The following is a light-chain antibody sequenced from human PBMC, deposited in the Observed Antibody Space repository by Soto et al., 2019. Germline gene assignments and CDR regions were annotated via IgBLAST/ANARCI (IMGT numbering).Light chain of an antibody. Sequence: GASSDVGGYNYVSWYQQHPGKAPKLMIYEVSNRPSGVSNRFSGSKSGNTASLTISGLQAEDEADYYCSSYTSSSNLVLGNGTKLT. CDR3: SSYTSSSNLV. J-gene: IGLJ1*01. CDR2: EVS. CDR1: SSDVGGYNY. V-gene: IGLV2-14*01.